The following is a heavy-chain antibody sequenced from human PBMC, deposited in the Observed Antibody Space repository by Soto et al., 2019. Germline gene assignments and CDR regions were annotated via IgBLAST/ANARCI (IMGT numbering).Heavy chain of an antibody. J-gene: IGHJ5*02. V-gene: IGHV5-51*01. CDR1: GYSFTSYW. Sequence: GESLTISCKGSGYSFTSYWIAWVLQMPGKGLEYMGIIYPADSDTRYSPSFQGQVTISADKSISTAYLQWSSLKASDTAMYYCARHGFYGDYSSNYFDPWGQGTMVTVSS. CDR3: ARHGFYGDYSSNYFDP. CDR2: IYPADSDT. D-gene: IGHD4-17*01.